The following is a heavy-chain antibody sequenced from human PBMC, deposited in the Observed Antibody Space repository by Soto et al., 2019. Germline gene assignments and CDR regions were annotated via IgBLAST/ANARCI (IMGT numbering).Heavy chain of an antibody. D-gene: IGHD2-15*01. CDR2: IYYSGYT. CDR3: ARDYSGGYNWFDT. V-gene: IGHV4-59*01. Sequence: SETLSLTCTVSGGSITNYYWNWIRQTPGKGLEWIAYIYYSGYTNYNPSLKSRVTISVDTSKNQFSLHLSSVTAADTAVYYCARDYSGGYNWFDTWGQGTLVTVSS. CDR1: GGSITNYY. J-gene: IGHJ5*02.